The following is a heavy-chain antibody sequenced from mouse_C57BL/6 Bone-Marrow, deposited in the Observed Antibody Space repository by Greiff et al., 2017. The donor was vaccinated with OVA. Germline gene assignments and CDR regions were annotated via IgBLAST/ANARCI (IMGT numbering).Heavy chain of an antibody. CDR2: IDPSDSET. CDR3: ARYWVDGYYAYFDY. V-gene: IGHV1-52*01. D-gene: IGHD2-3*01. Sequence: QVHVKQPGAELVRPGSSVKLSCKASGYTFTSYWMHWVKQRPIQGLEWIGNIDPSDSETHYNQKFKDKATLTVDKSSSTAYMQLSSLTSEDSAVYYCARYWVDGYYAYFDYWGQGTTLTVSS. J-gene: IGHJ2*01. CDR1: GYTFTSYW.